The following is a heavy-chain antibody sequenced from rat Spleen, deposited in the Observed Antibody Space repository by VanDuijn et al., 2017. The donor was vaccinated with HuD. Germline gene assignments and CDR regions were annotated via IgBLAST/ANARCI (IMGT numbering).Heavy chain of an antibody. CDR2: ISTTGRNT. CDR3: ARRGYTTDYYGIWFAY. D-gene: IGHD1-6*01. V-gene: IGHV5-25*01. Sequence: EVQLMASGGVLVQPGRSLKLSCAASGFPFSNYDMAWVRQAPTKGLEWIASISTTGRNTYYRDSVKGRFTVSRDNAKSTLYLQMDSLRSEDTATYYCARRGYTTDYYGIWFAYWGQGTLVTVSS. J-gene: IGHJ3*01. CDR1: GFPFSNYD.